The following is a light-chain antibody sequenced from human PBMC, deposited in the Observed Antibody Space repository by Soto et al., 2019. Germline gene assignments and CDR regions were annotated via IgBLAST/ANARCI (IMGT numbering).Light chain of an antibody. Sequence: EIVMTQSPATLSVSPGERATLSCRASQSVSSNLAWYQHNPGQAPRLLIYGASTRAPGIPARFSGSGSGTEFTLTISSLQSEDFAVYYCQQYHNWPPMALGQGTKVEIK. CDR2: GAS. CDR3: QQYHNWPPMA. CDR1: QSVSSN. V-gene: IGKV3-15*01. J-gene: IGKJ1*01.